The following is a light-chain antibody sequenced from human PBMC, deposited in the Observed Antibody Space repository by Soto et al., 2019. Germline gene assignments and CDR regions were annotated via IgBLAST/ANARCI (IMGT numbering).Light chain of an antibody. V-gene: IGKV1-5*03. CDR1: QSISSW. Sequence: DIQMTQSPSALSASVGGKITITCRANQSISSWLAWYQQQPGKAPSPLIYRASTLESWVPSRFSGSGSGTEFSLTISGLQPDDFATYYCQQYKTYSFGGGTKVEIK. CDR2: RAS. CDR3: QQYKTYS. J-gene: IGKJ4*01.